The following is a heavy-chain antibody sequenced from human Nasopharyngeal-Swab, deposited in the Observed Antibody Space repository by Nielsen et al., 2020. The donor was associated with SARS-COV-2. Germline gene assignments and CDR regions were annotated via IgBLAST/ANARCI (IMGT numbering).Heavy chain of an antibody. V-gene: IGHV1-46*01. D-gene: IGHD2-15*01. J-gene: IGHJ5*02. CDR2: INPGGGSA. Sequence: WVRQAPRQGLEGVGIINPGGGSARYSQNFQGRATMTRDTSTSTVYMELSSLRSEDTAVYYCARGGDPREVVAATDCFDPWGQGTLVTVSS. CDR3: ARGGDPREVVAATDCFDP.